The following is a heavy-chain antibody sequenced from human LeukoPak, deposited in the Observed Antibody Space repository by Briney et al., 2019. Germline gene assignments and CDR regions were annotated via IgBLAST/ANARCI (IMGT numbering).Heavy chain of an antibody. Sequence: PGGSLRLSCAASGFTFSSYGMHWVRQAPGKGLEWVAVISYDGSNKYYADSVKGRFTIFRDNSKNTLYLQMNSLRAEDTAEYYCAKDGGYYDSSGYYGYWGQGTLVTVSS. V-gene: IGHV3-30*18. J-gene: IGHJ4*02. CDR1: GFTFSSYG. CDR3: AKDGGYYDSSGYYGY. D-gene: IGHD3-22*01. CDR2: ISYDGSNK.